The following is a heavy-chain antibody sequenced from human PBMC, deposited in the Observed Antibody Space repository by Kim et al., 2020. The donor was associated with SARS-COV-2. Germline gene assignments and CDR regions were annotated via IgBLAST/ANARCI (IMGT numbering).Heavy chain of an antibody. CDR1: GFTFSSYS. Sequence: GGSLRLSCAASGFTFSSYSMNWVRQAPGKGLEWVSSISSSSYIYYADSVKGRFTISRDNAKNSLYLQMNSLRAEDTAVYYCAREGSYGSDAFDIWGQGTMVTVSS. CDR2: ISSSSYI. CDR3: AREGSYGSDAFDI. D-gene: IGHD5-18*01. J-gene: IGHJ3*02. V-gene: IGHV3-21*01.